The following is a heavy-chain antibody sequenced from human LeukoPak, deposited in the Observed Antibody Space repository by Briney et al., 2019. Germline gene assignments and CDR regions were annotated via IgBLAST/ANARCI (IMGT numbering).Heavy chain of an antibody. V-gene: IGHV3-53*01. J-gene: IGHJ5*02. CDR1: GFTVSSNY. CDR3: ARGAIYCSGGSCYRWFDP. CDR2: IYSGGST. D-gene: IGHD2-15*01. Sequence: GGSLRLSCAASGFTVSSNYMSWVRQAPGKGLEWVSVIYSGGSTYYADSVKGRFTISRDNSKNTLYLQMNSLRAEDTAVYYCARGAIYCSGGSCYRWFDPWGQGTLVTVSS.